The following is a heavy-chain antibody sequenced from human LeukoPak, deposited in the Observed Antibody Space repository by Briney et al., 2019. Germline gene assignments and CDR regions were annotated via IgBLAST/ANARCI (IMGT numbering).Heavy chain of an antibody. Sequence: SETLSLTCTVSGGSISTYYWSWIRQPPGKGLEWIGHIYNSGSTNYSPSLKSRVTISVDTSKNQFSLKLSSVAAADTAVYYCARHDPIVGTPDAFDIWGQGTMVTVSS. CDR2: IYNSGST. J-gene: IGHJ3*02. CDR1: GGSISTYY. CDR3: ARHDPIVGTPDAFDI. D-gene: IGHD1-26*01. V-gene: IGHV4-59*01.